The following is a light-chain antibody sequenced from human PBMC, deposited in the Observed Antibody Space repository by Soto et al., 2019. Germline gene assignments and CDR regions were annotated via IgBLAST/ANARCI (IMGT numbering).Light chain of an antibody. CDR2: AAS. V-gene: IGKV1-39*01. Sequence: DIQMTQSPSSLSASVGDRVTITCRASQSISSYLNWYQQKPGKAPKLLIYAASSLQSGVPSRFSGSGSVTDFTLTISSLQPEDFATYYCQQSYSTLVFGQGTKVEIK. CDR1: QSISSY. J-gene: IGKJ1*01. CDR3: QQSYSTLV.